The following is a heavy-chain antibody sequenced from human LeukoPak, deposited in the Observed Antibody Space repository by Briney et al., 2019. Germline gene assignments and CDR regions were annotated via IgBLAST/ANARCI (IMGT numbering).Heavy chain of an antibody. CDR2: ISGSGGST. CDR3: AKFPNGGSSWAYAGYYYYMDV. V-gene: IGHV3-23*01. CDR1: GFTFSSYG. J-gene: IGHJ6*03. D-gene: IGHD1-26*01. Sequence: GGSLRLSRAASGFTFSSYGMSWVRQAPGKGLEWVSAISGSGGSTYYADSVKGRFTISRDNSKNTLYLQMNSLRAEDTAVYYCAKFPNGGSSWAYAGYYYYMDVWGKGTTVTISS.